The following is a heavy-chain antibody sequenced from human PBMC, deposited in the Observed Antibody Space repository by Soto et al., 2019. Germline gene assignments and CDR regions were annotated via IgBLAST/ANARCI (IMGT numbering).Heavy chain of an antibody. J-gene: IGHJ4*02. V-gene: IGHV3-30*03. Sequence: QVQLVESGGGVVQPGGSLRLSCATSGFIFSTYGMQWVRQSPGEGLEWVAVMANDGSYQYYADSVKGRFTISRDNSKNPMYLQMDSLRREDTAVYYCTRSIGGSSDSRPDYWGQGTLVNVSS. D-gene: IGHD2-15*01. CDR1: GFIFSTYG. CDR2: MANDGSYQ. CDR3: TRSIGGSSDSRPDY.